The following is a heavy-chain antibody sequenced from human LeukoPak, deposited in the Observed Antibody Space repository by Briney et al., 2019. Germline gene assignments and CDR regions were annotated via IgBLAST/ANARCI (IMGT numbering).Heavy chain of an antibody. CDR1: RYTFTSYD. Sequence: ASVKVSCKASRYTFTSYDINWVRQATGQGLEWMGWMSPNSGNTGYAQEFQGRVTMTRSTSISTAYMELSSLRSEDTAVYYCVRTPPNWGADYWGQGTLVTVSS. V-gene: IGHV1-8*01. CDR2: MSPNSGNT. CDR3: VRTPPNWGADY. D-gene: IGHD7-27*01. J-gene: IGHJ4*02.